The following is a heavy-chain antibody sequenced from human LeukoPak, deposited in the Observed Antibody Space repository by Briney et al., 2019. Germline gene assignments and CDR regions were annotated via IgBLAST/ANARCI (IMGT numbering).Heavy chain of an antibody. CDR2: INPNSGAT. V-gene: IGHV1-2*02. D-gene: IGHD1-1*01. CDR3: ARDLSVYNGGGGSFDY. CDR1: VYSFTGYY. J-gene: IGHJ4*02. Sequence: ASVNVSCKASVYSFTGYYMHWVRQAPGQGPEWMGWINPNSGATNYAQRFQGRVTMTRDTSISTAYMELSRLTSDDTAVYYCARDLSVYNGGGGSFDYWGQGIMVTVSS.